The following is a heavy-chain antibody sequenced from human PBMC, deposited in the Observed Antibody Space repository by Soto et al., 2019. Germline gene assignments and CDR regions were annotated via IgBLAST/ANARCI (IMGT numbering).Heavy chain of an antibody. D-gene: IGHD5-12*01. V-gene: IGHV1-8*01. Sequence: QVQLVQSGAEVKKPGASVKVSCKASGYTFTSYDINWVRQATGQGLEWMGWMNPNSGNTGYAQKFQGRVTMTRNTYINTXXMGLSSLRSEDTAVYYCARVDMVATIFGDYYGMDVWGQGTTVTVSS. CDR1: GYTFTSYD. J-gene: IGHJ6*02. CDR3: ARVDMVATIFGDYYGMDV. CDR2: MNPNSGNT.